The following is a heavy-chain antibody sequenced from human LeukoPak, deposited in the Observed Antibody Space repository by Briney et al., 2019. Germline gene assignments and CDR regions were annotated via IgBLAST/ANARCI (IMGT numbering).Heavy chain of an antibody. J-gene: IGHJ1*01. V-gene: IGHV3-64*01. D-gene: IGHD4-23*01. CDR3: ARDDYGGIIGAEYFQH. CDR1: GFTFSSYA. CDR2: ISSNGGST. Sequence: PGGSLRLSCAASGFTFSSYAMHWVRQAPGKGLEYVSAISSNGGSTYYANSVKGRFTISRDNSKNTLYLRMGSLRAEDMAVYYCARDDYGGIIGAEYFQHWGQGTLVTVSS.